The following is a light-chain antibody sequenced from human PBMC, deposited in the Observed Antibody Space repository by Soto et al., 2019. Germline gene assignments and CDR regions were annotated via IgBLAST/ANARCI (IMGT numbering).Light chain of an antibody. CDR1: QSVSSN. CDR3: QQYNNWPPPLT. J-gene: IGKJ4*01. V-gene: IGKV3-15*01. CDR2: DAS. Sequence: EIVMTQSPATLSVSPGERATLSCRASQSVSSNLGWYQQKPGQAPRLLVYDASARATGIPARFSGSGSGTEFTLTISSLQFEDFAVYYCQQYNNWPPPLTFGGGTKVEIK.